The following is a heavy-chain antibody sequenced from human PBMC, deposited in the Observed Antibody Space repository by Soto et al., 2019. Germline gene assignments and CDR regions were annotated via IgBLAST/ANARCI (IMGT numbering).Heavy chain of an antibody. V-gene: IGHV5-51*01. CDR3: ARRGVGATIDGYYYYSMDV. J-gene: IGHJ6*03. CDR2: IYPGDSDT. Sequence: GEALKISCKGSGYSFTSYWNGWVRQMPGKGLEWMGNIYPGDSDTRYSPSFQGQVTISAVKSISPAYMHWNSLKASDTAMYYCARRGVGATIDGYYYYSMDVWGKGTTVTVSS. D-gene: IGHD1-26*01. CDR1: GYSFTSYW.